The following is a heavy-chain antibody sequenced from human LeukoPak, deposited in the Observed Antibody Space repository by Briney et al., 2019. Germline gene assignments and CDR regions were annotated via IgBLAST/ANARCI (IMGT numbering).Heavy chain of an antibody. CDR3: ARAPDGYSGFEADY. CDR1: GFTFSSYA. Sequence: GRSLRLSCAASGFTFSSYAMHWVRQAPGKGLEWVAVISYDGSNKYYADSVKGRFTISRDNSKNTLYLQMNSLRAEDTAVYYCARAPDGYSGFEADYWGQGTLATVSS. V-gene: IGHV3-30*04. J-gene: IGHJ4*02. CDR2: ISYDGSNK. D-gene: IGHD5-12*01.